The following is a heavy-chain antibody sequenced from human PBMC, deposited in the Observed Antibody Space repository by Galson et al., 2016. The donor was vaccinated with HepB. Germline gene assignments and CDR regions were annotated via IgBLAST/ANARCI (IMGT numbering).Heavy chain of an antibody. CDR3: ARQYGTYFAY. CDR2: TYYRSKWYN. J-gene: IGHJ6*02. D-gene: IGHD4-17*01. CDR1: GDSVSSNSAA. Sequence: CAISGDSVSSNSAAWHWIRQSPSRGLEWLGRTYYRSKWYNDYTVSVKGRITINPDTSKNQFSLQLNSVTPEDTAVYYCARQYGTYFAYWGQGTTVTVSS. V-gene: IGHV6-1*01.